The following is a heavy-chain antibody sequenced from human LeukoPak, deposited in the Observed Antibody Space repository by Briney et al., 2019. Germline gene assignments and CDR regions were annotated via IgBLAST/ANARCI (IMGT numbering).Heavy chain of an antibody. CDR2: ISGSGGST. V-gene: IGHV3-23*01. D-gene: IGHD3-10*01. CDR3: AKDTREVWFGDPSPA. J-gene: IGHJ5*02. Sequence: PGGSLRLSCAASGFTFSSYAMSWVRQAPGKGLEWVSAISGSGGSTYYADSVKGRFTISRDNSKNTLYLQMNSLRAEDTAVYYCAKDTREVWFGDPSPAWGQGTLVTVSS. CDR1: GFTFSSYA.